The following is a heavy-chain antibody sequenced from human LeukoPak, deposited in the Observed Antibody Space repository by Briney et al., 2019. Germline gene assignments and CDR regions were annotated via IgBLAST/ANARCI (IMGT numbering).Heavy chain of an antibody. J-gene: IGHJ6*01. CDR3: AKMKGHPLPKYYMDV. V-gene: IGHV3-23*01. D-gene: IGHD1-26*01. Sequence: PGGSLRLSCAASGFIFNAYAMSWVRQAPGKGLEWVSAISGSGHGRFYADSVKGRFTISRDNSKNTLYLEMNSLRAEDTAIYYCAKMKGHPLPKYYMDVWGQGTTVTVSS. CDR1: GFIFNAYA. CDR2: ISGSGHGR.